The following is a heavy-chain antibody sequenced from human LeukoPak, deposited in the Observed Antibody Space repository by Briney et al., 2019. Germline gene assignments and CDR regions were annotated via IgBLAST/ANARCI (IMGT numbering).Heavy chain of an antibody. V-gene: IGHV1-2*02. CDR3: ARIDYGDYLGYYYYYNMDV. D-gene: IGHD4-17*01. J-gene: IGHJ6*03. Sequence: ASVKVSCKASGYTFTGYYMHWVRQAPGQGLEWMGWINPNSGGTNYAQKFQGRVTMTRDTSISTAYMELSRLRPDDTAVYSCARIDYGDYLGYYYYYNMDVWGKGTTVTVSS. CDR1: GYTFTGYY. CDR2: INPNSGGT.